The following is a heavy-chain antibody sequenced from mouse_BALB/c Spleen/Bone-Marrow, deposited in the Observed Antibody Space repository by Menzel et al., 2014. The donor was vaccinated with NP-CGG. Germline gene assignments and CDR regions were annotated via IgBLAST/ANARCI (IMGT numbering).Heavy chain of an antibody. CDR3: ARTYGDSPDVYAMDY. CDR1: GYTFTSYW. CDR2: IIPSNGRS. J-gene: IGHJ4*01. V-gene: IGHV1S81*02. Sequence: VQLQQSGAELVKPGTSVKLSCKTSGYTFTSYWMHWVKQRPGQGLEWIGEIIPSNGRSNYNEKFKNKATLTVDKSSSTAYMQLSSLTSEDSAVYFCARTYGDSPDVYAMDYWGQGTSVTVSS. D-gene: IGHD2-13*01.